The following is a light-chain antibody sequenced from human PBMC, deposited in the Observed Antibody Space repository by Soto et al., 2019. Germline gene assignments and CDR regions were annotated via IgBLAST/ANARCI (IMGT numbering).Light chain of an antibody. Sequence: QSVLTQPPSVSGAPGQRVTISCTGSSSNIGAGYDVHWYQQLPGTAPKLLIYGNSNRPSGVPDRFSGSKSGTSASLAITGLQAEDEADYYCQSYDSSLSGGGVFGGGTKPTVL. CDR2: GNS. CDR3: QSYDSSLSGGGV. V-gene: IGLV1-40*01. CDR1: SSNIGAGYD. J-gene: IGLJ2*01.